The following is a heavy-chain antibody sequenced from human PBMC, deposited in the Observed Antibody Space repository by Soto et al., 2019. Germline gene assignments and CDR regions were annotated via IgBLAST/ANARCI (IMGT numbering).Heavy chain of an antibody. CDR2: ISSNGVGT. D-gene: IGHD5-12*01. Sequence: GGSLRLSCAASGFTLSGYAMDWVRQAPGKGLEYVSGISSNGVGTYYANSVQGRFTISRDNSKNTVYLQMNSLRAEDTAVYYCAKASGRGDGYNLNYYYGMDVWGQGTTVTVSS. CDR3: AKASGRGDGYNLNYYYGMDV. V-gene: IGHV3-64*04. CDR1: GFTLSGYA. J-gene: IGHJ6*02.